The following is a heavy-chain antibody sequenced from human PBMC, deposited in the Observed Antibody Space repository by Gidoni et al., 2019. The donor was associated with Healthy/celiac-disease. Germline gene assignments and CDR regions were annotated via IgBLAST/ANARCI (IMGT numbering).Heavy chain of an antibody. D-gene: IGHD2-15*01. V-gene: IGHV1-69*01. Sequence: QVQLVQSGAEAKKPGSSVKVSCKASGGTFSSYAISWVRQAPGQGLEWMGGIMPIFGTANYAQKFQGRVTITADESTSTAYMELSSLRSEDTAVYYCAWGRVSRYCSGGSCYGMDVWGQGTTVTVSS. J-gene: IGHJ6*02. CDR1: GGTFSSYA. CDR2: IMPIFGTA. CDR3: AWGRVSRYCSGGSCYGMDV.